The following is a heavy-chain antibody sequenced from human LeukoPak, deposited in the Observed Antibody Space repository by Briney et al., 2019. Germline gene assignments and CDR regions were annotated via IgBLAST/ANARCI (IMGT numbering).Heavy chain of an antibody. CDR3: ARERLVDLATIFDY. J-gene: IGHJ4*02. D-gene: IGHD5-24*01. V-gene: IGHV4-34*01. Sequence: PETLSLTCAVYGGSFSGYYWSWIRQPPGKGLEWVGEINHSGSTNYNPSLRSRVTISVDMSKNQVSLKLTSVTAADTAVYYCARERLVDLATIFDYWGQGALVTVSS. CDR1: GGSFSGYY. CDR2: INHSGST.